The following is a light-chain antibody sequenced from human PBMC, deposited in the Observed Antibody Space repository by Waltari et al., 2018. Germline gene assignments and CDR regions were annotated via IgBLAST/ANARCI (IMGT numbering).Light chain of an antibody. CDR1: RSGVGRYNL. Sequence: QSALTQPASVSGSPGQSITLSYTGTRSGVGRYNLFSWYHQHPGKDPKLMIYEVTKRPAGVSIRSSGSKSGATPSLTSPGPQAEDEADYYGCSYAGSGRVFGGGTKLTVL. CDR2: EVT. CDR3: CSYAGSGRV. V-gene: IGLV2-23*02. J-gene: IGLJ3*02.